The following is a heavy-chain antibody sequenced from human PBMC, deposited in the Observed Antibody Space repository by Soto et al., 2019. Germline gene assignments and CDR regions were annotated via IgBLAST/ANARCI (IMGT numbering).Heavy chain of an antibody. CDR2: IWYDGSNK. CDR1: GFSFNTYG. CDR3: ASAGIVGTTQLGWFDP. J-gene: IGHJ5*02. Sequence: QVQLVESGGGVVQPGRSLRLSCAASGFSFNTYGMHWVRQAPGKGLEWVAVIWYDGSNKYYADSVKGRFTISRDNSKNTRYLQMNSLRAEDTAVYYCASAGIVGTTQLGWFDPWGQGTRVTVSS. D-gene: IGHD1-26*01. V-gene: IGHV3-33*01.